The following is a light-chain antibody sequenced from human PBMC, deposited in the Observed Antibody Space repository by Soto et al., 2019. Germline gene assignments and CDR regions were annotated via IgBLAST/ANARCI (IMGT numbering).Light chain of an antibody. CDR1: QSVSSY. Sequence: ELVLTQSPVTLSLSPGERATLSCRASQSVSSYLAWYQQKPGQAPRLLIYDASNRATGIPARFSGSGSGTDFTLTISSLEPEAFAVYYCQQRRNWPPEITFGQGTRLEIK. CDR2: DAS. CDR3: QQRRNWPPEIT. V-gene: IGKV3-11*01. J-gene: IGKJ5*01.